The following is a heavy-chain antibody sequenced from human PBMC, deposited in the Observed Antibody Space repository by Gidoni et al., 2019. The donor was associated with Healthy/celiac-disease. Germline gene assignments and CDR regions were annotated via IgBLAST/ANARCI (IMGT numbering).Heavy chain of an antibody. D-gene: IGHD1-26*01. Sequence: EVQLVESGGGLVQPGGSLRLSCSASGFTFSSYAMHWVRQAPGKGLEYVSAISSNGGSTYYADSVKGRFTISRDNSKNTLYLQMSSLRAEDTAVYYCVKEKIVGAYYFDYWGQGTLVTVSS. J-gene: IGHJ4*02. V-gene: IGHV3-64D*09. CDR2: ISSNGGST. CDR1: GFTFSSYA. CDR3: VKEKIVGAYYFDY.